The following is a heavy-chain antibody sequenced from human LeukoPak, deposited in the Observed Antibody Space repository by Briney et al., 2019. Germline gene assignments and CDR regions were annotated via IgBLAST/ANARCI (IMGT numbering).Heavy chain of an antibody. CDR2: IIPFFGTA. Sequence: ASVKVSCKASGGTFSSYAISWVRQAPGQGLEWMGGIIPFFGTANYAQKFQGRVTITADKSTSTAYMELSSLRSEDTAVYYCARGGDRVVPAAIDAFDIWGQGTMVTVSS. D-gene: IGHD2-2*01. J-gene: IGHJ3*02. CDR1: GGTFSSYA. V-gene: IGHV1-69*06. CDR3: ARGGDRVVPAAIDAFDI.